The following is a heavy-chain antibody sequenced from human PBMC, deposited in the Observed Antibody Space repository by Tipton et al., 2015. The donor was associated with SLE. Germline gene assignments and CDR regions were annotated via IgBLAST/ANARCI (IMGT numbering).Heavy chain of an antibody. J-gene: IGHJ4*02. CDR1: GGSISRGSYY. Sequence: LRLSCTVSGGSISRGSYYWSWIRQPAGKGLEWIGRIYTSGSTNYNPSLKSRVTISVDTPKNQFSLKLSSVTAADTAVYYCARAWAVTGDGVDYWGQGTLVTVSS. D-gene: IGHD7-27*01. V-gene: IGHV4-61*02. CDR2: IYTSGST. CDR3: ARAWAVTGDGVDY.